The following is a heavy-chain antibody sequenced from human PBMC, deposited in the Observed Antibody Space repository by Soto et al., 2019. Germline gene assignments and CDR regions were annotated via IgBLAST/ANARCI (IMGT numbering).Heavy chain of an antibody. CDR2: ISFDGSNR. Sequence: QVHLVESGGGVVQPGRSLRVSCAASGFTFSSYGMHWVRQAPGKGLEWVAVISFDGSNRYYADSVKGRFTISRDNSKQTVYLPVNSLRDEDTAVYYCAKDLGRGSYGAVRYFDYWGQGTLVTVSS. D-gene: IGHD1-26*01. CDR1: GFTFSSYG. J-gene: IGHJ4*02. CDR3: AKDLGRGSYGAVRYFDY. V-gene: IGHV3-30*18.